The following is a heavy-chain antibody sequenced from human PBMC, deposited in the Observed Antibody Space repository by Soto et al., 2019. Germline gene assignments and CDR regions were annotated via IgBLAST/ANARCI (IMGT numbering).Heavy chain of an antibody. V-gene: IGHV1-8*01. J-gene: IGHJ5*02. CDR1: GYTFTSYD. Sequence: ASVKVSCTASGYTFTSYDINWVRQTTGQGLEWMGWMNPNSGNTGYAQKFQGRVTMTRNTSISTAYMELSSLRSEDTALYYCAKDSTADYYDSSGSLLAWGQGTLVTVSS. D-gene: IGHD3-22*01. CDR2: MNPNSGNT. CDR3: AKDSTADYYDSSGSLLA.